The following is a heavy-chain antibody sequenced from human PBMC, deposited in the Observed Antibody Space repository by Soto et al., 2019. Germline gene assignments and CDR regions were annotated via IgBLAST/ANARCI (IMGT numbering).Heavy chain of an antibody. CDR2: IYPGDSDT. V-gene: IGHV5-51*01. D-gene: IGHD3-22*01. J-gene: IGHJ3*02. Sequence: GESLKISCKGSGYSFTSYWIGWVRQMPGKGLEWMGIIYPGDSDTRYSPSFQGQVTISADKSISTAYLQWSSLKASDTAMYYCARLYYYDSSGYHLEGHDAFDIWGQGTMVTVSS. CDR1: GYSFTSYW. CDR3: ARLYYYDSSGYHLEGHDAFDI.